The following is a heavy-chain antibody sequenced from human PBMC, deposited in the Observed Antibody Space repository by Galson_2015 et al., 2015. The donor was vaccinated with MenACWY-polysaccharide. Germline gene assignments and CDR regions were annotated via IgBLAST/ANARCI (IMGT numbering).Heavy chain of an antibody. V-gene: IGHV3-7*05. CDR2: IKQGGSER. CDR1: EFTFSSYW. CDR3: AREKREGRGFDP. D-gene: IGHD1-26*01. Sequence: SLRLSCAASEFTFSSYWMSWVRQAPGKGLEWVANIKQGGSERHYVDSVKGRFSISRDDPKKPLYLQMNSLRAEDTAVYYCAREKREGRGFDPRGRGTLVTVSS. J-gene: IGHJ5*02.